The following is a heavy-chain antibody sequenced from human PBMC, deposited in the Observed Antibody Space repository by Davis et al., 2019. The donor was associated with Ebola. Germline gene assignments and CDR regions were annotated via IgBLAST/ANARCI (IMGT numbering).Heavy chain of an antibody. CDR2: ISGSGGST. D-gene: IGHD4-11*01. CDR1: GFTFSSYA. CDR3: AKLNTVTAWPVVGY. Sequence: PGGSLRLSCAASGFTFSSYAMHWVPQAPGKGLEWVSAISGSGGSTYYADSVKGRFTISRDNSKNTLYLQMNSLRAEDTAVYYCAKLNTVTAWPVVGYWGQGTLVTVSS. J-gene: IGHJ4*02. V-gene: IGHV3-23*01.